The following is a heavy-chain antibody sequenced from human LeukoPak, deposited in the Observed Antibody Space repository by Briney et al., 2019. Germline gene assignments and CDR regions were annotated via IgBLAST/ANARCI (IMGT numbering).Heavy chain of an antibody. CDR2: INHNSGGT. D-gene: IGHD1-26*01. J-gene: IGHJ4*02. Sequence: ASXKVSCKASGYTFSGYYMHWVGQAPGQGVEWMGWINHNSGGTNYAQKFQGRVTITRDTSKRKAYMELSRLRSDDTAVYYCARERVVGALISALDYWGQGTLVTVSS. CDR3: ARERVVGALISALDY. CDR1: GYTFSGYY. V-gene: IGHV1-2*02.